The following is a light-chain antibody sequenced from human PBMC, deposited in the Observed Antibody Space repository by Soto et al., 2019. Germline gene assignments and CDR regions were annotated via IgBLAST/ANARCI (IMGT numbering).Light chain of an antibody. Sequence: LSKTHATQFFSPGEIETLSASLSPSIRPYLAWYQQKPGQAPRLLIYEALNRATGIPARFSGSGSGTDFTLTISSLQSEDFAVYYCQQRSNWPPITSAQRARLE. J-gene: IGKJ5*01. CDR1: PSIRPY. V-gene: IGKV3-11*01. CDR3: QQRSNWPPIT. CDR2: EAL.